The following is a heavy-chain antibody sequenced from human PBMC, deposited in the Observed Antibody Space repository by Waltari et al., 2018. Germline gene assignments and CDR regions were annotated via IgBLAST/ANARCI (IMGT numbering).Heavy chain of an antibody. D-gene: IGHD6-19*01. CDR2: FDPEDGET. V-gene: IGHV1-24*01. CDR1: GYTLTELS. J-gene: IGHJ6*02. Sequence: QVQLVQSGAEVQKPGASVKVSCTVSGYTLTELSMHWVLQAPGKGLEWMGGFDPEDGETIYAQKFQGRVTMTEDTSTDTAYMELSSLRSEDTAVYYCATWYWAGSGRHYYYYYGMDVWGQGTTVTVSS. CDR3: ATWYWAGSGRHYYYYYGMDV.